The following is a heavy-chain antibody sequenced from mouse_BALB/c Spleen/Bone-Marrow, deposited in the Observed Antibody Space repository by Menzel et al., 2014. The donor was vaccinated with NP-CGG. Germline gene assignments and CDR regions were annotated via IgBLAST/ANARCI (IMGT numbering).Heavy chain of an antibody. Sequence: VKLMESGAELARPGTSVKVSCKASGYAFTNYLIDWVKQRPGQGLEWIGVINPGSRSTNYNEKFKGKATLTADKSSSTAYMQLSSLTSDDSAVYFCARRTTGVAPFDYWGQSTTLTVSS. J-gene: IGHJ2*01. CDR2: INPGSRST. D-gene: IGHD1-1*01. V-gene: IGHV1-54*01. CDR1: GYAFTNYL. CDR3: ARRTTGVAPFDY.